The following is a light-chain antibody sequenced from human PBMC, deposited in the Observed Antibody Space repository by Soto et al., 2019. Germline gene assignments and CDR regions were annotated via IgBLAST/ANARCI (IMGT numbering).Light chain of an antibody. CDR1: QSISSW. CDR3: QQCNSYWT. J-gene: IGKJ1*01. CDR2: DAS. Sequence: DIQMTQSPSTLSASVGDRVTNTCRASQSISSWLAWYQQKPGKAPKLLIYDASSLESGVPSRFSGSGSGTEFTLTISSLQPDDFATYYCQQCNSYWTFGQGTKVDIK. V-gene: IGKV1-5*01.